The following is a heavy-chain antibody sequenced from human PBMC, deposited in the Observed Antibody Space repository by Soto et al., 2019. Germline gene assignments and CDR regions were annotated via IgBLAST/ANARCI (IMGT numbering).Heavy chain of an antibody. CDR1: GASISGYY. CDR2: IYATGTT. Sequence: SETLSLTCTVSGASISGYYWSWIRKSAGKGLEWIGRIYATGTTDYNPSLKSRVMMSVDTSKKQFSLRLRSVTAADTAVYYCVRDGTKTLRDWFDPWGQGALVTVSS. V-gene: IGHV4-4*07. D-gene: IGHD1-1*01. CDR3: VRDGTKTLRDWFDP. J-gene: IGHJ5*02.